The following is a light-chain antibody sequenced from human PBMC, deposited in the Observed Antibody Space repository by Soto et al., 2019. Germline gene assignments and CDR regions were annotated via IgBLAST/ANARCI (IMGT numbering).Light chain of an antibody. J-gene: IGKJ1*01. CDR1: QDTRNN. Sequence: DIQMTQSPSSLSASLRDRVTISCQASQDTRNNLNWSQQKPGKAPKLLIYDASNLETGVPSRFSGSGSGTDFNLTINSLQPEDIATYYCQQYDSLPRTFGQGTKVDIK. CDR3: QQYDSLPRT. CDR2: DAS. V-gene: IGKV1-33*01.